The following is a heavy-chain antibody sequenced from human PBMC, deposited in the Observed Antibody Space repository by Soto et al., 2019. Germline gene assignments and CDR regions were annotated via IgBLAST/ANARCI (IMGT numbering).Heavy chain of an antibody. V-gene: IGHV1-46*01. CDR1: GYSFTSYC. CDR2: IKPSGEIT. D-gene: IGHD1-26*01. CDR3: ARVKMGATTALDY. Sequence: GSSVKVSCKASGYSFTSYCMHWVRQAPGQGLEWVGVIKPSGEITSYTQKLQGRVTMTRDTSTSTIYMELSSLRSEDTAVYYCARVKMGATTALDYWGQGTLVTVSS. J-gene: IGHJ4*02.